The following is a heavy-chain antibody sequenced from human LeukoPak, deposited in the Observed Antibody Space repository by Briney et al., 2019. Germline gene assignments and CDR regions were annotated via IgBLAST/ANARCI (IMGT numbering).Heavy chain of an antibody. CDR1: GYTFTGYY. Sequence: ASVKVACKASGYTFTGYYMHWVRQAPGQGLEWMGWINPNSGGTNYAQKFQGRVTMTRDTSISTAYMELSRLRSGDTAVYYCARDVRGITMVADYWGQGTLVTVSS. J-gene: IGHJ4*02. CDR2: INPNSGGT. CDR3: ARDVRGITMVADY. V-gene: IGHV1-2*02. D-gene: IGHD3-10*01.